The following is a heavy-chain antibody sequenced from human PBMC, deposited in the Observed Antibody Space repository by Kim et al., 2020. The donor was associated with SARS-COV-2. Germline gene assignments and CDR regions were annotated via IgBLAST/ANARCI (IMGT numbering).Heavy chain of an antibody. CDR1: GYTFTSYY. D-gene: IGHD6-13*01. CDR2: INPSGGST. Sequence: ASVKVSCKSSGYTFTSYYMHWVRQAPGQGLEWMGIINPSGGSTSYAQKFQGRVTMTRDTSTSTVYMELSSLRSEDTAVYYCARVSGSSSWYLGYYYYYYGMDVWGQGTTVTVSS. CDR3: ARVSGSSSWYLGYYYYYYGMDV. V-gene: IGHV1-46*01. J-gene: IGHJ6*02.